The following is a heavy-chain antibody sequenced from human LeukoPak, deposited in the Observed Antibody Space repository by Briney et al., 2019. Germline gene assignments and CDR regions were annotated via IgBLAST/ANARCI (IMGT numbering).Heavy chain of an antibody. V-gene: IGHV4-4*02. CDR2: IYQNGNT. Sequence: SETLSLTCAVSGGSISSRNWWSWVRQPPGKGLEWIGEIYQNGNTRYNPSLRSRVTMSVDTSMNQVSLRLNSLTAADTAVYYCAASSGVTLGRFWGQGVLVTVSS. CDR1: GGSISSRNW. CDR3: AASSGVTLGRF. J-gene: IGHJ4*02. D-gene: IGHD3-16*01.